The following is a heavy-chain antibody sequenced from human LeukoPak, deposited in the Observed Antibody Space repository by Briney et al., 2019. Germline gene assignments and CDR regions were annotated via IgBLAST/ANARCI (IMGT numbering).Heavy chain of an antibody. CDR3: ARADYDYVWGSYRQYYFDY. Sequence: GGSLRLSCAASGFTFSSYSMNWVRQAPGKGLEWVSSISSSSTYIYYADSVKGRFTISRDNAKNSLYLQMNSLRAEDTAVYYCARADYDYVWGSYRQYYFDYWGQGTLVTVSS. CDR2: ISSSSTYI. CDR1: GFTFSSYS. D-gene: IGHD3-16*02. V-gene: IGHV3-21*01. J-gene: IGHJ4*02.